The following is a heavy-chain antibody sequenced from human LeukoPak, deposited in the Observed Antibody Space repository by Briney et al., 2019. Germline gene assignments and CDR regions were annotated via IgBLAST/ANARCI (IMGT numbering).Heavy chain of an antibody. V-gene: IGHV3-30*02. CDR1: GFTFSSYG. Sequence: GGSLRLSCAASGFTFSSYGMHWVRQAPGKGLEWVAFIRYDGSNKYYADSVKGRFTISRDNYKNTLYLQMNSLRAEDTAVYYCAKLEMANNLGAFDIWGQGTMVTVSS. J-gene: IGHJ3*02. CDR3: AKLEMANNLGAFDI. D-gene: IGHD5-24*01. CDR2: IRYDGSNK.